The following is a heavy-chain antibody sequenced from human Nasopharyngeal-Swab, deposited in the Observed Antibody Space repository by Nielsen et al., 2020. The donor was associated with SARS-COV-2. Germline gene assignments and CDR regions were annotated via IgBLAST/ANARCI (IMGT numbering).Heavy chain of an antibody. V-gene: IGHV1-69*13. J-gene: IGHJ3*02. D-gene: IGHD4-17*01. CDR3: ASPPADADYASAFDI. Sequence: SVKVSCKASGYTFTSYDINWVRQATGQGLEWMGGIIPIFGTANYAQKFQGRVTITADESTSTAYMELSSLRSEDTAVYYCASPPADADYASAFDIWGQGTMVTVSS. CDR2: IIPIFGTA. CDR1: GYTFTSYD.